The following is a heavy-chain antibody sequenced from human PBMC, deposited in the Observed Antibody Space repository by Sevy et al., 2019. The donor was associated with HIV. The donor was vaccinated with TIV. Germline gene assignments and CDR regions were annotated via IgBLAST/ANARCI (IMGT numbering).Heavy chain of an antibody. CDR2: ISPHNGDT. CDR3: ARAYCSGGRCYSLAY. Sequence: ASVKVSCKVSGYTFNTYRLTWVRQAPGQGLEWMGWISPHNGDTNYAQKLQGRVTMITDTSTSTAYMELRSLRSDDNAVYYCARAYCSGGRCYSLAYWGQGTLVTVSS. V-gene: IGHV1-18*01. J-gene: IGHJ4*02. CDR1: GYTFNTYR. D-gene: IGHD2-15*01.